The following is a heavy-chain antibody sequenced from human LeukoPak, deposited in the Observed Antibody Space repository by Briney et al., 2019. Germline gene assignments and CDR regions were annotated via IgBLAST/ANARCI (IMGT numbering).Heavy chain of an antibody. Sequence: PSETLSLTCTVSGGSISSYYWSWIRQPPGKGLEWIGSIYYSGNTHYNPSLKSRVTISVDTSKNQFSLKLSSVTAADTAVYYCARHRSIPVAFDYWGQGTLVPVSS. CDR2: IYYSGNT. CDR3: ARHRSIPVAFDY. D-gene: IGHD6-19*01. J-gene: IGHJ4*02. CDR1: GGSISSYY. V-gene: IGHV4-39*01.